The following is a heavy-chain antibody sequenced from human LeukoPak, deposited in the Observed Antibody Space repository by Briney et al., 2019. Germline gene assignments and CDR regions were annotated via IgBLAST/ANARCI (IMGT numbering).Heavy chain of an antibody. D-gene: IGHD4-17*01. CDR3: ARPTHRLTVTTAIDY. CDR2: ISAYNGNT. Sequence: ASVKVSFKASGYTFTSYGISWVRHAPGQGLGWMGWISAYNGNTNYAQKLQGRVTMTTDTSINTAYMELSSLTSDDTAIYYCARPTHRLTVTTAIDYWGQGTLVTVSS. V-gene: IGHV1-18*01. J-gene: IGHJ4*02. CDR1: GYTFTSYG.